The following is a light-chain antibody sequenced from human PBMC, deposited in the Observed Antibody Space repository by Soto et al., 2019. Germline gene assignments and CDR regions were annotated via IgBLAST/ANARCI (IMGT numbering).Light chain of an antibody. V-gene: IGLV2-11*01. CDR3: CSFAGSYTFV. CDR2: DVS. CDR1: SGDVGGYNY. J-gene: IGLJ1*01. Sequence: QSALTQPRSVSGSPGQSVTISCTGTSGDVGGYNYVSWYQHHPGKAPKVMIYDVSKRPSGVPDRFSGSKSGNTASLTISGLQAEDEADYYCCSFAGSYTFVFGTGTKVTVL.